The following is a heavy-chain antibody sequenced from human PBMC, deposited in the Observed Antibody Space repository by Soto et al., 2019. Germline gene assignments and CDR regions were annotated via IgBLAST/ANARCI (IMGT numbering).Heavy chain of an antibody. J-gene: IGHJ6*02. Sequence: SVKVSCKASGGTFSSYAISWVRQAPGQGLEWMGGIIPIFGTANYAQKFQGRVTITADESTSTAYMELSSLRSEDTAVYYCARDKYCSGGSCQGHYYYYVMDFWGQGTSVTVSS. D-gene: IGHD2-15*01. V-gene: IGHV1-69*13. CDR1: GGTFSSYA. CDR2: IIPIFGTA. CDR3: ARDKYCSGGSCQGHYYYYVMDF.